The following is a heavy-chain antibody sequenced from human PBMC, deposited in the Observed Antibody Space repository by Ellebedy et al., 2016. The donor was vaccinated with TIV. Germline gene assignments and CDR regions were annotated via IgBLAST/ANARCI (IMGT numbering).Heavy chain of an antibody. CDR2: IYYSGST. V-gene: IGHV4-31*03. J-gene: IGHJ5*02. CDR1: GGSISSGGYY. CDR3: AKSFLQRAWFDP. D-gene: IGHD3-16*02. Sequence: SETLSLTCTVSGGSISSGGYYWSWIRQHPGKGLEWIGYIYYSGSTYYNPSLKSRVTISVDTSKNQFSLKLSSVTAADTAVYYCAKSFLQRAWFDPWGQGTLVTVS.